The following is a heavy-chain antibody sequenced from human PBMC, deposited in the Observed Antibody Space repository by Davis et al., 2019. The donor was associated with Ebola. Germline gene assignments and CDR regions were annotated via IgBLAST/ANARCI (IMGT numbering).Heavy chain of an antibody. D-gene: IGHD6-13*01. Sequence: MHWVRQASGKGLEWVGRIRSKANSYATAYAASVKGRFTISRDDSKNTAYLQMNSLKTEDTAVYYCTSGYSSSHQGFNDYWGQGTLVTVSS. V-gene: IGHV3-73*01. CDR3: TSGYSSSHQGFNDY. J-gene: IGHJ4*02. CDR2: IRSKANSYAT.